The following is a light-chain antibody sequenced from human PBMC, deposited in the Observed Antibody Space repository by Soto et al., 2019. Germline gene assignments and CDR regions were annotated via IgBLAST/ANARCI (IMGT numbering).Light chain of an antibody. V-gene: IGKV3-20*01. Sequence: IVLTQSPGTLSLAPGERATLPCRASQSVSSSYLAWYQQNPGQAPRLLIYGASSRATGIPDRFSGSGSGTDFTLTISRLEPEDFAVYYCQQYGSSPRTFGQGTKVDIK. J-gene: IGKJ1*01. CDR3: QQYGSSPRT. CDR2: GAS. CDR1: QSVSSSY.